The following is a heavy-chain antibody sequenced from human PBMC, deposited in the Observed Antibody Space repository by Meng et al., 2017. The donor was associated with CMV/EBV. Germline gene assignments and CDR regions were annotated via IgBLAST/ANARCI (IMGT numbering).Heavy chain of an antibody. J-gene: IGHJ6*02. D-gene: IGHD3-3*01. CDR1: GYTFTSYG. V-gene: IGHV1-69*05. CDR2: IIPIFGTA. CDR3: ARDRAGRITIFGVVQGGGMDV. Sequence: SVKVSCKASGYTFTSYGISWVRQAPGQGLEWMGGIIPIFGTANYAQKFQGRVTITTDESTSTAYMELSSLRSEDTAVYYCARDRAGRITIFGVVQGGGMDVWGQGTTVTVSS.